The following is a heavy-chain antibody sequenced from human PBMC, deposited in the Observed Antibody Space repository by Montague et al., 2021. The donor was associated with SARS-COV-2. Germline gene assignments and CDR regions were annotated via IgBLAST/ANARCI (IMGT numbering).Heavy chain of an antibody. Sequence: SETLSLTCTVSGDSISSSGYYWGWIRQPPGKGLEWIATIYYSGNDYYNRSLKSRVTISVDTSKNQFSLKLSSVTAADTAVYYCARGSTVTHYWGQGTLVTVSS. D-gene: IGHD4-17*01. CDR3: ARGSTVTHY. V-gene: IGHV4-39*01. CDR1: GDSISSSGYY. CDR2: IYYSGND. J-gene: IGHJ4*02.